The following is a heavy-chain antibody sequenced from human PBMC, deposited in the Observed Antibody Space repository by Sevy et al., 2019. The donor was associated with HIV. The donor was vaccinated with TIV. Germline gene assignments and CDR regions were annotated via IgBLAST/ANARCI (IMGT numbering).Heavy chain of an antibody. Sequence: SETLSLTCAVSGYSISSGYYWGWIRQPPGKGLEWIGSIYHSGSTYYNPSLKSRVTISVDTSKNRFSLNLSSVTAADSTVYYCARDLLCTSCYTSGGWFDPWGQGTLVTVSS. D-gene: IGHD2-2*02. CDR1: GYSISSGYY. CDR3: ARDLLCTSCYTSGGWFDP. V-gene: IGHV4-38-2*02. CDR2: IYHSGST. J-gene: IGHJ5*02.